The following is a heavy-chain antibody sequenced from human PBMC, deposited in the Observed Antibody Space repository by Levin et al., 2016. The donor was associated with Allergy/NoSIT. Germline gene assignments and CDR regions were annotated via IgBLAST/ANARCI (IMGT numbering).Heavy chain of an antibody. CDR2: IIPILGIA. V-gene: IGHV1-69*10. J-gene: IGHJ4*02. Sequence: WVRQAPGQGLEWMGGIIPILGIANYAQKFQGRVTITADESTSTAYMELSSLRSEDTAVYYCARGTYYFDYWGQGTLVTVSS. CDR3: ARGTYYFDY.